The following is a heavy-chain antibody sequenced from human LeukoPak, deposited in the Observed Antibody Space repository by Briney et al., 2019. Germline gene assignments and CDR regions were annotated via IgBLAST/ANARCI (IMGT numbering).Heavy chain of an antibody. CDR3: ARDEWGGYGLYDY. CDR2: INPNSGGT. CDR1: GYTFTGHY. J-gene: IGHJ4*02. D-gene: IGHD5-12*01. Sequence: ASVKVSCKASGYTFTGHYMHWVRQAPGQGLEWMGWINPNSGGTNYAQKFQGWVTMTRDTSISTAYMELSRLRSDDTAVYYCARDEWGGYGLYDYWGQGTLVTVSS. V-gene: IGHV1-2*04.